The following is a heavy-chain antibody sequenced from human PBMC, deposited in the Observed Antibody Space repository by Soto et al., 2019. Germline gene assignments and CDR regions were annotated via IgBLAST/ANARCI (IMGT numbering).Heavy chain of an antibody. V-gene: IGHV3-30-3*01. Sequence: QVQLVESGGGVVQPGRSLRLSCAASGFTFSSYAMHWVRQAPGKGLEWVAVISYDGSNKYYADSVKGRFTISRDNSKNTLYLQMNSLRAEDTAVYYCARDSVSYYDSSGYYYVPDYWGQGTLVTVSS. D-gene: IGHD3-22*01. CDR3: ARDSVSYYDSSGYYYVPDY. CDR2: ISYDGSNK. CDR1: GFTFSSYA. J-gene: IGHJ4*02.